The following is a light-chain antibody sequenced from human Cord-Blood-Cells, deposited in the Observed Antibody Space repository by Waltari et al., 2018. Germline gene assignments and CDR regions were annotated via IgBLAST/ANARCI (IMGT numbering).Light chain of an antibody. CDR2: EVS. J-gene: IGLJ3*02. Sequence: QSALTQPASVSGSPGQSLTISCPGTSSAVGGYNYVPWYQQHPGKAPQLMIYEVSNRPSGVSNRFSGSKSGNTASLTISGLQAEDEADYYCSSYTSSSTDWVFGGGTKLTVL. V-gene: IGLV2-14*01. CDR1: SSAVGGYNY. CDR3: SSYTSSSTDWV.